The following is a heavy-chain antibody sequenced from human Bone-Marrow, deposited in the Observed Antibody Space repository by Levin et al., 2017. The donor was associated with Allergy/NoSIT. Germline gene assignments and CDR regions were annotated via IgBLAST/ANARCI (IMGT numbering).Heavy chain of an antibody. CDR1: GFTFSIYA. V-gene: IGHV3-30*04. CDR2: ISYDGNHK. D-gene: IGHD3-9*01. Sequence: GGSLRLSCAASGFTFSIYAIHWIRQAPGKGLEWVAFISYDGNHKNYADSVRGRFTISRDNSKNTLYLEMNSLRAEDSAVYYCARGGYYDILTGDYGASWGQGTLVTVSS. CDR3: ARGGYYDILTGDYGAS. J-gene: IGHJ5*02.